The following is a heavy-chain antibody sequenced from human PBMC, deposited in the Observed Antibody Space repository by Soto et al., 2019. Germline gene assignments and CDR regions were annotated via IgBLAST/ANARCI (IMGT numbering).Heavy chain of an antibody. CDR3: ARITAVAGQHGEFAY. D-gene: IGHD6-19*01. J-gene: IGHJ4*02. CDR2: TYYRSKWYN. CDR1: GDSFSSNSAA. Sequence: SQTLSLTGAISGDSFSSNSAAWNGIRQSPSRGLEWLGRTYYRSKWYNDYAVSVKSRITINPDTSKNQFSLQLNSVTPEDTAVYYCARITAVAGQHGEFAYWGQGTLVTVSS. V-gene: IGHV6-1*01.